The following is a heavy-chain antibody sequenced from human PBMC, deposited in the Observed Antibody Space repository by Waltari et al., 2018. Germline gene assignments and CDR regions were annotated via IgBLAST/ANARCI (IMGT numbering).Heavy chain of an antibody. CDR2: INPSGGST. Sequence: QVQLVQSGAEVKKPGASVKVSCKASGYTFTSYYMHWVRQAPGQGLEWMGRINPSGGSTSYAQKFQGRVTMTRDTSTSTVYMELSSLRSEDTAVYYCARDATGYSSGWTRNWFDPWGQGTLVTVSS. CDR3: ARDATGYSSGWTRNWFDP. CDR1: GYTFTSYY. J-gene: IGHJ5*02. V-gene: IGHV1-46*03. D-gene: IGHD6-19*01.